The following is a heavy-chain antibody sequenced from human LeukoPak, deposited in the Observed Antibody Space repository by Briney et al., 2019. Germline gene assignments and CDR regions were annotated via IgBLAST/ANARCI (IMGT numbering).Heavy chain of an antibody. CDR1: GGSFSDFY. CDR3: ARGSAPAYQHYYYYMDV. D-gene: IGHD3-16*01. J-gene: IGHJ6*03. CDR2: IYHSRNT. V-gene: IGHV4-34*01. Sequence: PSETLSLTCAVYGGSFSDFYWGWIRQPPGKGLEWIGSIYHSRNTSYNTSLKSRVTISVDTSKNEFSLKLNSVTAADTAVYYCARGSAPAYQHYYYYMDVWGKGTTVTVSS.